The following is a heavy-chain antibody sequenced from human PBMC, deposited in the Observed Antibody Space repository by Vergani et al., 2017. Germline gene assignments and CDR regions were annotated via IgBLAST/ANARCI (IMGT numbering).Heavy chain of an antibody. Sequence: QVQLVQSGAEVKKPGASVKVSCKASGYTFTSYYMHWVRQAPGQGLEWMGWINPNSGGTNYAQKFQGRVTMTRDTSISTAYMELSRLRSDDTAVYYCAREPYSSSSSGHFDYWGQGTLVTVSS. CDR3: AREPYSSSSSGHFDY. CDR1: GYTFTSYY. V-gene: IGHV1-2*02. D-gene: IGHD6-13*01. J-gene: IGHJ4*02. CDR2: INPNSGGT.